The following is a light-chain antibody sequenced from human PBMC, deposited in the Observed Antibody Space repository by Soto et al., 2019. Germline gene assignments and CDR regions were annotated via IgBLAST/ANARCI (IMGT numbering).Light chain of an antibody. CDR3: QQYNSYPYT. Sequence: DIQMTQSPSTLSAYVGDRVTLTCWASQSISSWLAWYQQKPGKAPKLLIYKASSLESGVPSRFGGSGSGTEFTFTITSLQPDDFATYHCQQYNSYPYTFGQGTKLEIK. V-gene: IGKV1-5*03. J-gene: IGKJ2*01. CDR2: KAS. CDR1: QSISSW.